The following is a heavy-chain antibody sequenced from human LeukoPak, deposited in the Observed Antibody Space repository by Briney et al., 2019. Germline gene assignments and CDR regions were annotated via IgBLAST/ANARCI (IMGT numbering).Heavy chain of an antibody. D-gene: IGHD3-22*01. J-gene: IGHJ4*02. V-gene: IGHV3-13*01. CDR2: IGTAGDT. Sequence: GGSLRLSCAASGFTFSSYDMHWVRQATGKGLEWVSAIGTAGDTYYPGSVKGRFTISRENAKNSLYLQMNSLRAGDTAVYYCARGAPTRYYYDSSGYYHPPFDYWGQGTLVAVSS. CDR3: ARGAPTRYYYDSSGYYHPPFDY. CDR1: GFTFSSYD.